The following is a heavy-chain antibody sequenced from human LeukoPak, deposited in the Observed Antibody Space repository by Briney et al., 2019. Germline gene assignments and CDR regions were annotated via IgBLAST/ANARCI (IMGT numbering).Heavy chain of an antibody. CDR3: ASTPVAYCGGDCYAA. Sequence: GGSLRLSCAASGFTFSNYWMHWVRQAPGKGLVWVSRINSDGINTSYADSVKGRFTISRDNSKNTLYLQMGSLRAEDMAVYYCASTPVAYCGGDCYAAWGQGTLVTVSS. CDR2: INSDGINT. J-gene: IGHJ5*02. D-gene: IGHD2-21*02. V-gene: IGHV3-74*01. CDR1: GFTFSNYW.